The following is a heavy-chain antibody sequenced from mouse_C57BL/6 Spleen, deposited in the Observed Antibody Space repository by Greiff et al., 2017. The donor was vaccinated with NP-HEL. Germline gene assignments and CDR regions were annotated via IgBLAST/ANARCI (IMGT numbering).Heavy chain of an antibody. J-gene: IGHJ2*01. Sequence: DVHLVESGGGLVKPGGSLKLSCAASGFTFSDYGMHWVRQAPEKGLEWVAYISSGSSTIYYADTVKGRFTISRDNAKNTLFLQMTSLRSEDTAMYYCARGVGLVVYFDYWGQGTTLTVSS. CDR1: GFTFSDYG. CDR3: ARGVGLVVYFDY. D-gene: IGHD4-1*01. V-gene: IGHV5-17*01. CDR2: ISSGSSTI.